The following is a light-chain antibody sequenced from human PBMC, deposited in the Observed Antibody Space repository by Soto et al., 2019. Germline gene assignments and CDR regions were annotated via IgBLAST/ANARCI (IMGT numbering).Light chain of an antibody. Sequence: QSVLTQPPSASGTPGQRVTISCFGSRSNIGTNTVNWYQQLPGTAPKLLISINNQRPSGVPDPFSGSKSGTSASLVISGLQSEDEADYYCAAWDDSLNGPVFGTGTKVTVL. V-gene: IGLV1-44*01. CDR1: RSNIGTNT. CDR2: INN. J-gene: IGLJ1*01. CDR3: AAWDDSLNGPV.